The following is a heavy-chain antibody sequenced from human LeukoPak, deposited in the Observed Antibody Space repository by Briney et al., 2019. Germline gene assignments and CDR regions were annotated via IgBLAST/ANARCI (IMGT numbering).Heavy chain of an antibody. D-gene: IGHD2-2*01. CDR3: ARGSTVVPFDP. CDR1: GGSFSGYY. Sequence: SETLSLTCAVYGGSFSGYYWSWIRPPPGKGLEWIGEINHSGSTNYNPSLKSRVTISVDTSKDQFSLKLSSVTAADTAGYYCARGSTVVPFDPWGQGTLVTVSS. CDR2: INHSGST. V-gene: IGHV4-34*01. J-gene: IGHJ5*02.